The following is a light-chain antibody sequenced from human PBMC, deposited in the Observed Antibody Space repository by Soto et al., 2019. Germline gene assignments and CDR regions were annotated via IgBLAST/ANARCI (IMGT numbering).Light chain of an antibody. CDR2: EVS. V-gene: IGLV2-8*01. CDR1: SSDVGGYNY. Sequence: QSALTQPPSASGSPGQSVTISCTGTSSDVGGYNYVSWYQQHPGKAPKLMIYEVSKRPSGVPDRFSGPKSGNTASLTVSGLQAEDEADYYCSSYAGSKTLFGGGTKLTVL. J-gene: IGLJ2*01. CDR3: SSYAGSKTL.